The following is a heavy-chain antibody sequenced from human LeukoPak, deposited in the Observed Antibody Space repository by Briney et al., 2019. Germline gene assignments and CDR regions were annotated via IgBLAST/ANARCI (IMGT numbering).Heavy chain of an antibody. CDR2: ISSSGSTI. Sequence: KSGGSLRLSCAASGFIFSSYEMNWVRQAPGKGLEWVSYISSSGSTIYYADSVKGRFTISRDNAKNSLYLQMNSLRAEDTAVYYCASNLDYGDSGYWYFDLWGRGTLVTVSS. V-gene: IGHV3-48*03. CDR1: GFIFSSYE. CDR3: ASNLDYGDSGYWYFDL. D-gene: IGHD4-17*01. J-gene: IGHJ2*01.